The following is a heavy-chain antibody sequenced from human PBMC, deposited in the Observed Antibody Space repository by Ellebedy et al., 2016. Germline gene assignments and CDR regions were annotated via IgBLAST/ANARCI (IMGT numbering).Heavy chain of an antibody. CDR1: GFTFSDYA. V-gene: IGHV3-23*01. CDR3: AKTISWFYFDY. D-gene: IGHD6-13*01. CDR2: ISATADT. Sequence: GGSLRLXCTASGFTFSDYAMSWVRRAPEKGLEWVSTISATADTYYADSVKGRFTISRDNSKNTLSLQMHSLRAGDTAVYYCAKTISWFYFDYWGQGALVTVSS. J-gene: IGHJ4*02.